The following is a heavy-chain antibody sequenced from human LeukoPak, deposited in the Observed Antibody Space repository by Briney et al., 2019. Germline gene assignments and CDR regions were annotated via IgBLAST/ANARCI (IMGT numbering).Heavy chain of an antibody. V-gene: IGHV3-23*01. CDR2: ISGSGGNT. CDR3: AKALEVGDYGYYGVNY. D-gene: IGHD4-17*01. CDR1: RCTLTHYS. J-gene: IGHJ4*02. Sequence: PGGSLRLSFAASRCTLTHYSITPVRQAPGKGLEWVSVISGSGGNTYYADSVKGRFTISRDNSKNKLYLQMNSLRAEDTAVYYLAKALEVGDYGYYGVNYWGQGTLVTVSS.